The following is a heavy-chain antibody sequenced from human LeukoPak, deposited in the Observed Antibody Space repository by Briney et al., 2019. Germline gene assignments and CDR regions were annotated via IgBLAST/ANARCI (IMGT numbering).Heavy chain of an antibody. CDR3: ARGYCSGGSCYVSAFDY. Sequence: GGSLRLSCAASGFTFDDYGMSWVRQAPGKGLELVSGINWNGGSTGYADSVKGRFTISRDNAKNSLYLQMNSLRAEDTALYYCARGYCSGGSCYVSAFDYWRQGTLVTVSS. D-gene: IGHD2-15*01. J-gene: IGHJ4*02. CDR1: GFTFDDYG. V-gene: IGHV3-20*04. CDR2: INWNGGST.